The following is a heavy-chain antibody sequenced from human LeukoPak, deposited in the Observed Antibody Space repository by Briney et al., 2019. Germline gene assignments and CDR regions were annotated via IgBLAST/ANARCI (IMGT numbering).Heavy chain of an antibody. Sequence: GGSLRLSCAASAFTFSSYWMHWVRQAPGKGLEWVGFIRSKAYGGTTEYAASVKGRFTISRDDSKSIAYLQMNSLKTEDTAVYYCTKWFDPWGQGTLVTVSS. CDR2: IRSKAYGGTT. V-gene: IGHV3-49*04. CDR1: AFTFSSYW. CDR3: TKWFDP. J-gene: IGHJ5*02.